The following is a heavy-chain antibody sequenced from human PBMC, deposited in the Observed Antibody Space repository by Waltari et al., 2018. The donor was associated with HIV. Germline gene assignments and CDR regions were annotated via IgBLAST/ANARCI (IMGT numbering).Heavy chain of an antibody. CDR2: ISRSSTTV. CDR3: ARDITLTPGPDY. J-gene: IGHJ1*01. CDR1: GFSFSTYS. V-gene: IGHV3-48*01. Sequence: EVQLVESGGDLVQPGGSLRLSCAVSGFSFSTYSMNWVRQTPGKGLEWVSYISRSSTTVYYADSVKGRFTISRDNAKNSLYLQMNSLRAEDTAVYYCARDITLTPGPDYWGQGTLVTVSS. D-gene: IGHD3-3*01.